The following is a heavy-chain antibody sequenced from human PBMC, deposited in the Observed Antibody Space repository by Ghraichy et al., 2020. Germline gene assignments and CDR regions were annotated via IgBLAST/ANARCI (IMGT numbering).Heavy chain of an antibody. V-gene: IGHV1-2*02. D-gene: IGHD3-3*01. CDR1: GYTFTGYY. CDR3: ARDPPYDFWSGYYAPFDY. Sequence: ASVKVSCKASGYTFTGYYMHWVRQAPGQGLEWMGWINPNSGGTNYAQKFQGRVTMTRDTSISTAYMELSRLRSDDTAVYYCARDPPYDFWSGYYAPFDYWGRGTLVTVSS. J-gene: IGHJ4*02. CDR2: INPNSGGT.